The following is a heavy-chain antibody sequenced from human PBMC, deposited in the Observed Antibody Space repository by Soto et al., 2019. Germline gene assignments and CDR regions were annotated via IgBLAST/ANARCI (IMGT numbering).Heavy chain of an antibody. CDR3: ARDSTMDV. V-gene: IGHV3-48*03. CDR2: ISSSGSTI. J-gene: IGHJ6*02. CDR1: VFTFISYE. Sequence: GWSLRLSCASSVFTFISYEMNWVRQAPGKGLEWVSYISSSGSTIYYADSVKGRFTISRDNAKNSLYLQMNGLRAEDTAVYYCARDSTMDVWGQGTTVTVSS.